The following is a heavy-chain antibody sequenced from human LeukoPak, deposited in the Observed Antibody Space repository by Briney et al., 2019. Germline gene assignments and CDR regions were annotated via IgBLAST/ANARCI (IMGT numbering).Heavy chain of an antibody. D-gene: IGHD6-6*01. Sequence: PGGSPGLSCAASGFTFGGYSMNWVRQAPGKGLEWVSSISSSGSYIYYADSVRGRFTISRDNTKNSLYLQMNSLRAEDTAVYYCARDPLVGSSPFDFWGQGTLVTVSS. V-gene: IGHV3-21*01. CDR2: ISSSGSYI. J-gene: IGHJ4*02. CDR3: ARDPLVGSSPFDF. CDR1: GFTFGGYS.